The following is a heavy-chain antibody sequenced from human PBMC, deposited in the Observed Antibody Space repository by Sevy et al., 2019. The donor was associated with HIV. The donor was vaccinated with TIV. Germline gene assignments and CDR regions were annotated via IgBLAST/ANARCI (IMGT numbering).Heavy chain of an antibody. Sequence: SETLSLTCTVSGGSISSGDYYWSWIRQSPGKGLEWIGYIYYSGSTYYNPSLKSRVTISVDTSKNQFSLKLSSVTAADTAVYYCAGERKMATIVYWGQGTLVTVSS. CDR2: IYYSGST. V-gene: IGHV4-30-4*01. CDR1: GGSISSGDYY. J-gene: IGHJ4*02. CDR3: AGERKMATIVY. D-gene: IGHD5-12*01.